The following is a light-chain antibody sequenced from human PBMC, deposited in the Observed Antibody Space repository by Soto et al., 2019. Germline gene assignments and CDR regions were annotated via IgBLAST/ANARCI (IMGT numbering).Light chain of an antibody. Sequence: EIEWPPPPGPQSFSKGERATLSCRANQSVSSSYLAWYQTKPGQAPRLLIYGASSRATGIPARFSGSGSGKAFTLTISRMEHEDLEAYYCKQYGSSSRTGGQGTHVDIK. CDR3: KQYGSSSRT. CDR1: QSVSSSY. V-gene: IGKV3-20*01. CDR2: GAS. J-gene: IGKJ1*01.